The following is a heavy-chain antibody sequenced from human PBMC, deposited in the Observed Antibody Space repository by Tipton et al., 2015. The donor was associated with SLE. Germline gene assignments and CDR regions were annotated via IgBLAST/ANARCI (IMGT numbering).Heavy chain of an antibody. Sequence: TLSLTCTVSGGSISSGYYWGWIRQPPGKGLEWIGSIYHSGSTYYNPSLKSRVTISVDTSKNQFSLKLSSVTAADTAVYYCARSGRAWNLFDYWGQGTLVTVT. J-gene: IGHJ4*02. CDR3: ARSGRAWNLFDY. CDR1: GGSISSGYY. D-gene: IGHD1-1*01. V-gene: IGHV4-38-2*02. CDR2: IYHSGST.